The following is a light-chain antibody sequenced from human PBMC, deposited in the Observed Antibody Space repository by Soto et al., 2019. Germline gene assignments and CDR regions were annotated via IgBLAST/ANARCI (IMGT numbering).Light chain of an antibody. CDR1: RSNIETND. CDR2: MST. Sequence: QSVLTQPPSASGTPGQRVTISCSGSRSNIETNDVYWYQQLPGTAPKLLIYMSTRRPSGVPDRFSGSKSGASASLVIGGLRSEDDRDCAAWEDSLNIWVFGGGTKLTVL. CDR3: AAWEDSLNIWV. J-gene: IGLJ3*02. V-gene: IGLV1-47*01.